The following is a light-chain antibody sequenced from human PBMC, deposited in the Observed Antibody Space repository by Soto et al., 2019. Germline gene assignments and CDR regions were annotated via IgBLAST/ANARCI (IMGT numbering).Light chain of an antibody. CDR3: CSFASSGTWV. Sequence: QSVLTQPASVSGSPGQSITISCIGTSSDFGSYNLVSWYQQHPGKAPKLMIYEVNKRPSGVSNRFSASKSGNTASLTISGLQDEDEADYYCCSFASSGTWVFGGGTKLTVL. J-gene: IGLJ3*02. CDR2: EVN. V-gene: IGLV2-23*02. CDR1: SSDFGSYNL.